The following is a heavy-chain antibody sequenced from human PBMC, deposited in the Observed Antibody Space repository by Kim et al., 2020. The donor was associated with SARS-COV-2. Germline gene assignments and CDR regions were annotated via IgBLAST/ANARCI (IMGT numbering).Heavy chain of an antibody. J-gene: IGHJ5*02. D-gene: IGHD1-26*01. Sequence: PSLKRRVTISVDTAKNQVSLRLSAVTAADTAVYYCAGLGGNTQMGYNWFDPWGQGTLVTVSS. CDR3: AGLGGNTQMGYNWFDP. V-gene: IGHV4-34*01.